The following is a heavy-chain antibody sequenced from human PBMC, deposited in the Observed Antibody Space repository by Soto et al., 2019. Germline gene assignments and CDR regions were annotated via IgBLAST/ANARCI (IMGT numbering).Heavy chain of an antibody. CDR2: IKSKTDGGTT. V-gene: IGHV3-15*07. D-gene: IGHD3-3*01. J-gene: IGHJ6*02. CDR1: GFTFSNAW. CDR3: TTAAYDFWSGFFWSGDGLDYYYYGMDV. Sequence: GGSLRLSCAASGFTFSNAWMNWVRQAPGKGLEWVGRIKSKTDGGTTDYAAPVKGRFTISRDDSKNTLYLQMNSLKTEDTAVYYCTTAAYDFWSGFFWSGDGLDYYYYGMDVWGQGTTVTVSS.